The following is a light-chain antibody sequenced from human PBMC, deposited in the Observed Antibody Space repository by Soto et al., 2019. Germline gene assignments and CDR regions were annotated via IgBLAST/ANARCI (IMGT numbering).Light chain of an antibody. V-gene: IGLV2-8*01. CDR1: RSHDGGYNY. J-gene: IGLJ3*02. CDR2: EVT. CDR3: CSDAASNNFYFG. Sequence: PFGAGSLKKKITISCTGTRSHDGGYNYVRWYQQDTGRAPKIIIYEVTKRPSGVPDRFSGSKSGNTASLTGSGLQAEDEAYYYCCSDAASNNFYFGFGGGTQQTVL.